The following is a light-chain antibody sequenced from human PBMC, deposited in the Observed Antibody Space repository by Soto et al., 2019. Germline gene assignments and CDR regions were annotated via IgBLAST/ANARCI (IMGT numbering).Light chain of an antibody. J-gene: IGLJ2*01. CDR1: SSDVGGYNY. CDR3: SSFAGGGNPVL. V-gene: IGLV2-8*01. CDR2: EVT. Sequence: QSALTQPPSASGSFRQSVTISCTRTSSDVGGYNYVSWHQQHPGKAPKVMIYEVTKRPPGVPDRFSGSKSGNTASLTVSGLQAEDEADYYCSSFAGGGNPVLLGGGTKLTVL.